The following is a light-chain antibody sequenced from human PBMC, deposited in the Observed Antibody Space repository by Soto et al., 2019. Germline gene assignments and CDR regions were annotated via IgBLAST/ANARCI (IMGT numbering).Light chain of an antibody. J-gene: IGKJ3*01. CDR3: QQYGSSSPVT. Sequence: EIVLTQSPCTLSLSPGERATLSCRASQSVSSSYVAWYQKKPGQAPRLLIYGASSRATGIPERFSGSGSGTDFTLTISRLEPDDVAVYYCQQYGSSSPVTFGPGTKVDIK. CDR2: GAS. V-gene: IGKV3-20*01. CDR1: QSVSSSY.